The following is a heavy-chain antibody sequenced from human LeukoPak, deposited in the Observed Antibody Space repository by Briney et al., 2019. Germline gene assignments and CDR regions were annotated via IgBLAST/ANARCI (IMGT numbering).Heavy chain of an antibody. CDR3: AREKSLGDFWSGYSEY. CDR1: RGTFSSYA. J-gene: IGHJ4*02. D-gene: IGHD3-3*01. Sequence: GASVKVSCKASRGTFSSYAISWVRQAPGQGLEWMGGIIPIFGTANYAQKFQGRVTITADESTSTAYMELSSLRSEDTAVYYCAREKSLGDFWSGYSEYWGQGTLVTVSS. V-gene: IGHV1-69*01. CDR2: IIPIFGTA.